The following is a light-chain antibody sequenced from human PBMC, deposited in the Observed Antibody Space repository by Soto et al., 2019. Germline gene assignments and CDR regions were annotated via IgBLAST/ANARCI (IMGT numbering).Light chain of an antibody. Sequence: DIQMTQSPSSVSASVGDRVTITCRASQDLSRWLAWYQQKPGKAPKLLISAASSLQSGVPSRFSGSGSGTDFTLTIRSLQPEDFATYYCQQPISFPITFGQGTRLEIK. CDR2: AAS. CDR3: QQPISFPIT. CDR1: QDLSRW. J-gene: IGKJ5*01. V-gene: IGKV1D-12*01.